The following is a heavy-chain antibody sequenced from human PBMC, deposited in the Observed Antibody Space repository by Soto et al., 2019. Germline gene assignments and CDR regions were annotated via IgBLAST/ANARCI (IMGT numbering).Heavy chain of an antibody. J-gene: IGHJ4*02. D-gene: IGHD1-1*01. CDR3: TRDAAYNRFDY. V-gene: IGHV3-7*03. CDR1: GFTFSTSW. Sequence: EVQLVESGGGLVQRGGSLRLSCAASGFTFSTSWMCWVRQAPGKGLEWVANIKEDGSAQNYLDSVKGRFTISRDNAKNSLYLVMNSLRVEDTAVYYCTRDAAYNRFDYWGQGTLLTVSS. CDR2: IKEDGSAQ.